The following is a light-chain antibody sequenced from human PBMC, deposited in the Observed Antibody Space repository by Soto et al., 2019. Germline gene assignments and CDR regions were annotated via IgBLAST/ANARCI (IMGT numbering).Light chain of an antibody. V-gene: IGLV3-1*01. CDR1: KLGDKY. CDR2: QDS. CDR3: QAWDSSTACYV. J-gene: IGLJ1*01. Sequence: SYELTQPPSVSVSPGQTASITCSGDKLGDKYACWYQQKPGQSPVLVIYQDSKRPSGIPERFSGSNSGNTATLTISGTQAMDEADYYCQAWDSSTACYVFGTGTKLPS.